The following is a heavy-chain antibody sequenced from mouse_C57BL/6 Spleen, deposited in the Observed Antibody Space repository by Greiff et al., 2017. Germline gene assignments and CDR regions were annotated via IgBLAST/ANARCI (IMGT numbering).Heavy chain of an antibody. Sequence: VQLQQPGTELVKPGASVKLSCKASGYTFTSYWMHWVKQRPGQGLEWIGNINPSNGGTNYNEKFKSKDTLTVDKSSSTAYMQLSSLTSEDSAVYYCAREEGPYDGYSFAYWGQGTLVTVSA. J-gene: IGHJ3*01. CDR2: INPSNGGT. V-gene: IGHV1-53*01. CDR1: GYTFTSYW. D-gene: IGHD2-3*01. CDR3: AREEGPYDGYSFAY.